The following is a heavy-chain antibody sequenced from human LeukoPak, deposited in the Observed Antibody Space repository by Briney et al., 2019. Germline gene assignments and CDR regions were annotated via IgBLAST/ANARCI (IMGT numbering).Heavy chain of an antibody. Sequence: SQTLSLTCVISGDSVSSNTTGWNWIRQSPSRGLEWLGRTYYRSKWYNDYAVSVKSRITINSDTSKNQFSVQLNSVTPEDTAVYYCARDNFRGIAVTAYSWFDPWGQGTLVTVSS. CDR3: ARDNFRGIAVTAYSWFDP. D-gene: IGHD6-19*01. CDR2: TYYRSKWYN. V-gene: IGHV6-1*01. CDR1: GDSVSSNTTG. J-gene: IGHJ5*02.